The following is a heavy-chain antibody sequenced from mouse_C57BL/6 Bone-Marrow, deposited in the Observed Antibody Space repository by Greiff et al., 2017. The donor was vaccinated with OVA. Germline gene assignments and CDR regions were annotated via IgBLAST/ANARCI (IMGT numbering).Heavy chain of an antibody. Sequence: EVNLVESGGGLVQPGGSLKLSCAASGFTFSDYYMYWVRQTPEKRLEWVAYISNGGGSTYYPDTVKGRFTISRDNAKNTLYLQMSRLKSEDTAMYYCARPLRVTFDYWGQGTTLTVSS. D-gene: IGHD2-1*01. CDR1: GFTFSDYY. CDR2: ISNGGGST. V-gene: IGHV5-12*01. CDR3: ARPLRVTFDY. J-gene: IGHJ2*01.